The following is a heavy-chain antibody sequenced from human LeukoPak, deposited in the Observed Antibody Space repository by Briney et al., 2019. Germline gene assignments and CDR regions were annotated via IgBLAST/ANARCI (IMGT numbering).Heavy chain of an antibody. CDR2: IKQDGSEK. V-gene: IGHV3-7*04. CDR1: GFTFSSYW. J-gene: IGHJ5*02. D-gene: IGHD3-10*02. Sequence: GGSLRLSCAASGFTFSSYWMSWVRQAPGKGLEWVANIKQDGSEKYYVDSVKGRFTISRDNAKNSLYLQMNSLRAEDTAVYYCARGTMIGALYWFDPWGQGTLVTVSS. CDR3: ARGTMIGALYWFDP.